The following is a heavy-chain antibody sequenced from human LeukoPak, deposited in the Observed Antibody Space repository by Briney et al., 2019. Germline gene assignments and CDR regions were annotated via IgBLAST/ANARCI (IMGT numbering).Heavy chain of an antibody. CDR3: ARHRYSSGWYGEDY. CDR1: GGSISSGGYS. Sequence: SQTLSLTCAVSGGSISSGGYSWSWIRQPPGKGLEWIGYIYHSGSTYYNPSLKSRVTISVDRSKNQFSLKLSSVTAADTAVYYCARHRYSSGWYGEDYWGQGTLVTVSS. V-gene: IGHV4-30-2*01. D-gene: IGHD6-19*01. J-gene: IGHJ4*02. CDR2: IYHSGST.